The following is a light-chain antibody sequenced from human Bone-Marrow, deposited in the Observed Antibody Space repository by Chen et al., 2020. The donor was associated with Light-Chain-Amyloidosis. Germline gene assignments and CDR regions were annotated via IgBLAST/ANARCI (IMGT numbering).Light chain of an antibody. V-gene: IGLV3-21*02. Sequence: SYVLTQPSSVSVAPGQTATIACGGNNIGSTSVHWYQQTPGQATLLVVYDDSDRPSGIPERLSGSNSGNTATLNISRVEAGDEADYYCQVWDRSSDRPVFGGGTKLTVL. CDR3: QVWDRSSDRPV. CDR2: DDS. CDR1: NIGSTS. J-gene: IGLJ3*02.